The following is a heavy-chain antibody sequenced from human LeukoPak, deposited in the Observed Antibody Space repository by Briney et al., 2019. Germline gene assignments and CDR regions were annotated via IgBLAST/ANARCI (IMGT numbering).Heavy chain of an antibody. J-gene: IGHJ4*02. CDR3: ARDQYYDILTAYDY. CDR2: LRSDGSII. Sequence: PGGSLRLSCAASGFSFSAYWMHWVRQAPGKGLVWASRLRSDGSIITYADSVKGRFTISRDNAKNTLYLQMNSLRAEDTAVYYCARDQYYDILTAYDYWGQGTLVTVSS. V-gene: IGHV3-74*01. D-gene: IGHD3-9*01. CDR1: GFSFSAYW.